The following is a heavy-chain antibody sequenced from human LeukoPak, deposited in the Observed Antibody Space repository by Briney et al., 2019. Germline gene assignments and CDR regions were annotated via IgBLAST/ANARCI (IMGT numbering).Heavy chain of an antibody. CDR2: INPDGSQT. CDR3: ARHMDWAFDF. Sequence: GGSLRLSCEVSGLTFGTFWMTWVRQAPGKGLEWVANINPDGSQTYYVGSVRGRFSIFRDNGKNSLFLQLNRLTAEDTAVYFCARHMDWAFDFWGQGTMVIASS. CDR1: GLTFGTFW. V-gene: IGHV3-7*01. J-gene: IGHJ3*01. D-gene: IGHD3/OR15-3a*01.